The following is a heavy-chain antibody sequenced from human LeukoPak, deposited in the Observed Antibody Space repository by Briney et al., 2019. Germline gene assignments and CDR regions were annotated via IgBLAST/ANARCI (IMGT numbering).Heavy chain of an antibody. Sequence: SETLSLTCTVSGGSISSYYWSWIRQPPGKGLEWIGYIYYSGSTNYNPSLKCRVTISVDTSKNQFSLKLSSVTAADTAVYYCARGVTYYDILTGYYGDEDWFDPWGQGTLVTVSS. D-gene: IGHD3-9*01. CDR3: ARGVTYYDILTGYYGDEDWFDP. CDR1: GGSISSYY. J-gene: IGHJ5*02. V-gene: IGHV4-59*01. CDR2: IYYSGST.